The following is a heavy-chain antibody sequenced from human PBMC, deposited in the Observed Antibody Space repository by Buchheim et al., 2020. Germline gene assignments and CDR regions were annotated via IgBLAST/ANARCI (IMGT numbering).Heavy chain of an antibody. CDR1: EFTFRDHA. Sequence: LLVESGGDLVQPGGSLRLSCAASEFTFRDHAMTWVRQAPGKGLQWVSSIDLSGTYTDYADSVRGRFSISRDNSKNTLYLQMNSLRPDDTAVYYCAQELRPNDSWGPGT. V-gene: IGHV3-23*04. CDR2: IDLSGTYT. J-gene: IGHJ4*02. CDR3: AQELRPNDS.